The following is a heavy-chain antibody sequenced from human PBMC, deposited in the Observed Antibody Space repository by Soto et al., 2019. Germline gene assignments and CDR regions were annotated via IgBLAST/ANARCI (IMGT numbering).Heavy chain of an antibody. Sequence: EVQLVESGGGLVQPGESLRLSCAASEFIFNNYWMTWVRQAPEKGLEWVASIKPDGSDKYYLDSVKGRFTISRDNAKNSVYLQVDGLRADDTAVYFCARGTRVSWNTNWFDPWGQGTLVTVSS. J-gene: IGHJ5*02. V-gene: IGHV3-7*01. D-gene: IGHD1-1*01. CDR3: ARGTRVSWNTNWFDP. CDR1: EFIFNNYW. CDR2: IKPDGSDK.